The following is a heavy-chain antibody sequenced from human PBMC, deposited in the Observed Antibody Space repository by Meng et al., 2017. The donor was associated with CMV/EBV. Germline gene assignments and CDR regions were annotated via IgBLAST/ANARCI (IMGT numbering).Heavy chain of an antibody. V-gene: IGHV3-20*04. Sequence: GGSLRLSCAASGFTFDDYGMSWVRQAPGKGLEWVSGINWNGGSTGYADSVKGRFTISRDNAKNSLYLQMNSLRVEDTAVYYCARDRSTGWQYYSDFYGMDVWGQGTTVTVSS. CDR1: GFTFDDYG. CDR2: INWNGGST. CDR3: ARDRSTGWQYYSDFYGMDV. D-gene: IGHD2-2*01. J-gene: IGHJ6*02.